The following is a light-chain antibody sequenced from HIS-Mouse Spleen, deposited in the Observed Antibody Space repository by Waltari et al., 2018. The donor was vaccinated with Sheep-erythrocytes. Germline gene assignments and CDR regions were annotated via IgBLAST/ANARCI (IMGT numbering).Light chain of an antibody. CDR1: SSDVGSYNL. CDR2: EGS. Sequence: QSALTQPASVSGSPGQSITISCTGTSSDVGSYNLVSWYQQHPGKAPKRMIYEGSKRPSGFSKRFTGSRPVNTAYRTISELQAEDEADYYCCSYAGSSTPWVFGGGTKLTVL. V-gene: IGLV2-23*01. J-gene: IGLJ3*02. CDR3: CSYAGSSTPWV.